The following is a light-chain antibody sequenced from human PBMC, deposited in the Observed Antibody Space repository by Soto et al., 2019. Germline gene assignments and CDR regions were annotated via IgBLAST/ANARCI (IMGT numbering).Light chain of an antibody. Sequence: EIVLAQSPGTLSLSPGERATLSCRASQSVSSSYLAWYQQKPGQAPRLLIYGASYRATGIPDRFSGSGSGTDFTLTISRLEPEDFAVYYCQQYGSSLYTFGQGTTLEIK. CDR2: GAS. V-gene: IGKV3-20*01. CDR1: QSVSSSY. CDR3: QQYGSSLYT. J-gene: IGKJ2*01.